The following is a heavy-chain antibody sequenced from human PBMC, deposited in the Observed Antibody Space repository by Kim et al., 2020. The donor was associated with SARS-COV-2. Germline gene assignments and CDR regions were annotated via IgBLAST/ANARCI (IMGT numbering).Heavy chain of an antibody. V-gene: IGHV6-1*01. J-gene: IGHJ4*02. D-gene: IGHD6-19*01. CDR3: ARARGAGKGSFDY. Sequence: YAVSVKSRITINPDTATNQFSLHLNSMSPEDTAVYYCARARGAGKGSFDYWGQGTLVTVSS.